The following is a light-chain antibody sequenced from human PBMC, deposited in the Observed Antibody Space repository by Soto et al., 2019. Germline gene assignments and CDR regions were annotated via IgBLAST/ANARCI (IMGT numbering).Light chain of an antibody. Sequence: MKKSPATLSVTPGERATLSCRASQSISSNLAWYQQKPGQAPRLLMFRTSSRATGFPARFSGSGSGTDFTLTISRLEPEDFAVYYCQHYGASPKYTFGQGTRLEI. CDR1: QSISSN. CDR3: QHYGASPKYT. V-gene: IGKV3-20*01. J-gene: IGKJ5*01. CDR2: RTS.